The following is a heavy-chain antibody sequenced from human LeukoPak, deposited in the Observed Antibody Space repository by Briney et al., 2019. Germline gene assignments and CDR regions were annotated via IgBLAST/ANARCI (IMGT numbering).Heavy chain of an antibody. CDR3: ARGPVLRYFDRIWFDP. J-gene: IGHJ5*02. Sequence: SCKASGFTFSSYSMNWVRQAPGKGLEWVSSISSSSSYIYYADSVKGRFTISRDNAKNSLYLQMNSLRAEDTAVYYCARGPVLRYFDRIWFDPWGQGTLVTVSS. CDR2: ISSSSSYI. D-gene: IGHD3-9*01. V-gene: IGHV3-21*01. CDR1: GFTFSSYS.